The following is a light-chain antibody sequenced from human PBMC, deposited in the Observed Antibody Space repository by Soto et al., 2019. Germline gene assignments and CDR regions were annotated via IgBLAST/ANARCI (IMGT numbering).Light chain of an antibody. J-gene: IGKJ1*01. CDR1: QSISDT. Sequence: EIVLTQSPGTLSASPGVGATLSFSAGQSISDTLAWYQQKPGQAPRLLIYGASRRATSFPARFSGSGSGTDFTLTISSLQSEDFAVYYCQQYDNWPWTFGQGTKVDIK. V-gene: IGKV3-15*01. CDR3: QQYDNWPWT. CDR2: GAS.